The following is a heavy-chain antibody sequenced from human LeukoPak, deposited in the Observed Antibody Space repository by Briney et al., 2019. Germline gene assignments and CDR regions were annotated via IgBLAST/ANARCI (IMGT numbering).Heavy chain of an antibody. J-gene: IGHJ4*02. CDR3: ARGFKTATVVTPNSPGFDY. D-gene: IGHD4-23*01. CDR1: GGTFSSYA. Sequence: ASVKVSCKASGGTFSSYAISWVRQAPGQGLEWMGGIIPIFGTANYAQKFQGRVTITADESTSTAYMELSSLRSEDTAVYYCARGFKTATVVTPNSPGFDYWGQGTLVTVSS. V-gene: IGHV1-69*13. CDR2: IIPIFGTA.